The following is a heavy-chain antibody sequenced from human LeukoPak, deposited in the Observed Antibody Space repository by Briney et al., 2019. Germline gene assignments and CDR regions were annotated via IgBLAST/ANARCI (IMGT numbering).Heavy chain of an antibody. CDR3: AKDLVSSGWSSSLVDP. CDR2: ISSSSDRM. J-gene: IGHJ5*02. V-gene: IGHV3-23*01. CDR1: GFTFSSYA. Sequence: PGGSLKLSCAASGFTFSSYAMNWVRQAPGKGLEWVSGISSSSDRMYYADSVKGRFTISRDNSKNTLYLQMNSLRAEDTAVYYCAKDLVSSGWSSSLVDPWGQGTLVTVSS. D-gene: IGHD6-19*01.